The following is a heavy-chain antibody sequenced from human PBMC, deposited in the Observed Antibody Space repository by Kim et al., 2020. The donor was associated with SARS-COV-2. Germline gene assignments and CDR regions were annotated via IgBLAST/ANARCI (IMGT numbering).Heavy chain of an antibody. CDR1: GFTFSSYS. Sequence: GGSLRLSCAASGFTFSSYSMNWVRQAPGKGLEWVSSISSSSSYIYYADSVKGRFTISRDNAKNSLYLQMNSLRAEDTAVYYCARDSSMVRGVPSPTGYYGMDVWGQGTTVTVSS. J-gene: IGHJ6*02. V-gene: IGHV3-21*01. D-gene: IGHD3-10*01. CDR2: ISSSSSYI. CDR3: ARDSSMVRGVPSPTGYYGMDV.